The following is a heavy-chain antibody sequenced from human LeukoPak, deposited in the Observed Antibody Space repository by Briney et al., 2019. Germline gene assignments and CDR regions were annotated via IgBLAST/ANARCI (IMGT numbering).Heavy chain of an antibody. CDR1: GGSISSGGYY. CDR3: ARVGYYDSSGYRLDY. J-gene: IGHJ4*02. D-gene: IGHD3-22*01. V-gene: IGHV4-31*03. Sequence: SETLSLTCTVSGGSISSGGYYWRWIRQHPGKGLEWIGYIYYSGSTYYNPSLKSRVTISVDTSKNQFSLKLSSVTAADTAVYYCARVGYYDSSGYRLDYWGQGTLVTVSS. CDR2: IYYSGST.